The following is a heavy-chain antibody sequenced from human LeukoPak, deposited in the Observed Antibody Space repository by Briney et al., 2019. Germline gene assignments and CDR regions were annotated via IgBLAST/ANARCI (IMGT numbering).Heavy chain of an antibody. J-gene: IGHJ6*03. V-gene: IGHV4-59*01. CDR1: GGSINNYY. D-gene: IGHD3-10*01. CDR2: VFYTGYT. CDR3: ARVFDSGSQAYFYYMDV. Sequence: PSETLSLTCTVSGGSINNYYWSWVRQPPGKGLEWIGYVFYTGYTHYNPSLKSRVTISVDTSKNQFSLKLRSVTAADTAVYYCARVFDSGSQAYFYYMDVWGKGTTVTISS.